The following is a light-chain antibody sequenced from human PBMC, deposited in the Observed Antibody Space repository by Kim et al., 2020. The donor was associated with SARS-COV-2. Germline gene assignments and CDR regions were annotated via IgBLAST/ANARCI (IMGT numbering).Light chain of an antibody. CDR2: DAS. J-gene: IGKJ2*01. CDR3: QQRSNWPPYT. CDR1: QSISTY. Sequence: EVVLTQSPATLSLSPGERATLSCWASQSISTYFAWYQQKPGQAPRILIYDASNRATGIPARFTGTGSGTGFTLTNSSLEPEDFAVYYWQQRSNWPPYTFGQGTKLEI. V-gene: IGKV3-11*01.